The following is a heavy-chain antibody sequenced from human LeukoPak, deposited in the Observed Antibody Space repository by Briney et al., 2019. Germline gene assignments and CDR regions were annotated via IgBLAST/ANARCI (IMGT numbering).Heavy chain of an antibody. CDR2: INPNSGGT. J-gene: IGHJ5*02. Sequence: KPGASVKVSCKASGYTFTGYYMHWVRQAPGQGLEWMGWINPNSGGTNYAQKFQGRVTMTRDTSISTAYMELSRLRSDDTAVYYCARDFGTSFLEWFIPYNWFDPWGQGTLVTVSS. D-gene: IGHD3-3*01. CDR3: ARDFGTSFLEWFIPYNWFDP. V-gene: IGHV1-2*02. CDR1: GYTFTGYY.